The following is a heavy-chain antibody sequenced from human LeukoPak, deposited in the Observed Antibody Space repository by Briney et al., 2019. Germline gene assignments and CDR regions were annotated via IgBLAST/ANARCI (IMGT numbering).Heavy chain of an antibody. CDR3: ARASFTGAFDI. CDR2: ISGSSGYI. Sequence: PGGSLRLSCAASGFTFSTYTMNWVRQAPGKGLEWVSSISGSSGYIYYADSVKGRFTISRDSAKNSLFLQMNSLRAEDTAVYSCARASFTGAFDIWGQGTMVTVSS. J-gene: IGHJ3*02. CDR1: GFTFSTYT. V-gene: IGHV3-21*01. D-gene: IGHD3-16*01.